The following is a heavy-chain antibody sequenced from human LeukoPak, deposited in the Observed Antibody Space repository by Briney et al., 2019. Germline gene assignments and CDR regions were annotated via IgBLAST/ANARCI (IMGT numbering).Heavy chain of an antibody. Sequence: KPGGSLRLSCAASGFTFSTYYMNWVRQAPGKGLEWVSFITGSSSYIYYTDSVKGRFTISRDNAKNSLFLQMNSLRDEDTAVYYCARDLGAAAGRDYWGQGTLVTVSS. CDR1: GFTFSTYY. V-gene: IGHV3-21*04. D-gene: IGHD6-13*01. CDR2: ITGSSSYI. J-gene: IGHJ4*02. CDR3: ARDLGAAAGRDY.